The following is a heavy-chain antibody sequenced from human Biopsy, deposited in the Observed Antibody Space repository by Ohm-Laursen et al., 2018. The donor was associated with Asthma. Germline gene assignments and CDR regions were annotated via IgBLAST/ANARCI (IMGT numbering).Heavy chain of an antibody. V-gene: IGHV4-34*01. CDR1: GGSFTHYF. D-gene: IGHD6-19*01. Sequence: PSETLSLTCAISGGSFTHYFWMWIRQPPGKGLEWIGEINYRGDTNYNPSLESRVSISVDTSTYHFSLRLKSVTAADTAVYYCVRGEEVAGTYFKDWDQGTLVTVSS. CDR2: INYRGDT. CDR3: VRGEEVAGTYFKD. J-gene: IGHJ1*01.